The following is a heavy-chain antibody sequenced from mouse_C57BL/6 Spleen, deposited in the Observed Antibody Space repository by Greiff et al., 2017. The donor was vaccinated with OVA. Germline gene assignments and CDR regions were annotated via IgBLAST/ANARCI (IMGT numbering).Heavy chain of an antibody. CDR3: ARGRTWSNYVGYAMDY. D-gene: IGHD2-5*01. V-gene: IGHV1-55*01. CDR2: IYPGSGST. J-gene: IGHJ4*01. Sequence: QVQLQQPGAELVKPGASVKMSCKASGYTFTSYWITWVKQRPGQGLEWIGDIYPGSGSTNYNEKFKSKATLTVDTSSSTAYMQLSSLTSEDSAVYYCARGRTWSNYVGYAMDYWGQGTSVTVSS. CDR1: GYTFTSYW.